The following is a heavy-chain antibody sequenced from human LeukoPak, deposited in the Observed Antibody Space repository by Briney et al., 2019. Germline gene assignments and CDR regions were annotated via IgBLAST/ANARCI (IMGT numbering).Heavy chain of an antibody. V-gene: IGHV1-18*01. CDR3: ARGAAYHLAEGYYYGMDV. D-gene: IGHD3-16*01. CDR1: GYTFTSYG. Sequence: ASVKVSCKASGYTFTSYGISWVRQAPGQGLEWMGWISAYNGNTNYAQKLQGRVTTTTDTSTSTAYMELRSLRSDDTAVYYCARGAAYHLAEGYYYGMDVWGQGTTVTVSS. CDR2: ISAYNGNT. J-gene: IGHJ6*02.